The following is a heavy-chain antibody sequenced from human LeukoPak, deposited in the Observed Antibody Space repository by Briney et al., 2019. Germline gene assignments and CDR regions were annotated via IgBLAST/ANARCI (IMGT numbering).Heavy chain of an antibody. J-gene: IGHJ4*02. CDR2: ISAYNGNT. Sequence: ASVKVSCKASGHTFTSYGISWVRQAPGQGLEWMGWISAYNGNTNYAQKLQGRVTMTTDTSTSTAYMELRSLRSDDTAVYYCASTLYGSGSTYLDYWGQGTLVTVSS. D-gene: IGHD3-10*01. CDR1: GHTFTSYG. V-gene: IGHV1-18*01. CDR3: ASTLYGSGSTYLDY.